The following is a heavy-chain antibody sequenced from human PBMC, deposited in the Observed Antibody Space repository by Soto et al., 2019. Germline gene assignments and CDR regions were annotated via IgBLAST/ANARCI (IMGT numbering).Heavy chain of an antibody. CDR3: ARGLRSITIFGNYFDY. Sequence: SETLSLTCTVSGGSISSYYWSWIRQPPGKGLEWIRYIYYSGSTNYNPSLKSRVTISVDTSKNQFSLKLSSVTAADTAVYYCARGLRSITIFGNYFDYWGQGTLVTVSS. CDR1: GGSISSYY. CDR2: IYYSGST. J-gene: IGHJ4*02. V-gene: IGHV4-59*01. D-gene: IGHD3-3*01.